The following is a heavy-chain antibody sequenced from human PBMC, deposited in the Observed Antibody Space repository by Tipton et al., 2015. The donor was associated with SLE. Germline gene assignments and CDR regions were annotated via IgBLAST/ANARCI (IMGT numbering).Heavy chain of an antibody. CDR3: AREAVDKDGALDI. Sequence: TLSLTCTVSGGSFSRGSYFWSWIRQHPGKGLEWIGYISYTGSTYYNPSLKSRVTISLDTSKNQVSLRLTSLTAADTAVYYCAREAVDKDGALDIWGQGTTVIVSS. CDR2: ISYTGST. J-gene: IGHJ3*02. D-gene: IGHD5-24*01. V-gene: IGHV4-31*03. CDR1: GGSFSRGSYF.